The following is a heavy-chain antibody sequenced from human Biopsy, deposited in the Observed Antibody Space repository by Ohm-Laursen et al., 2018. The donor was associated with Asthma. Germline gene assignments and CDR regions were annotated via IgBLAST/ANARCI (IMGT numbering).Heavy chain of an antibody. CDR1: GGTFSNFA. J-gene: IGHJ6*02. CDR3: ARCQVGYSSGWSLLLKKIYYSGMDV. CDR2: IMTVFGTT. D-gene: IGHD6-19*01. Sequence: SVKVSCKAPGGTFSNFAISWVRQAPGQGLEWLGGIMTVFGTTNYAQKIQGRVTITADESTSTAYMEVTSLRSEDTAIYYCARCQVGYSSGWSLLLKKIYYSGMDVWGQGTAVTVPS. V-gene: IGHV1-69*13.